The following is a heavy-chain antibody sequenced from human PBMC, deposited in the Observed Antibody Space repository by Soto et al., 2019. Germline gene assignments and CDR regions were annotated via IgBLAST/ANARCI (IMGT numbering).Heavy chain of an antibody. D-gene: IGHD6-13*01. CDR3: ARQRMIAAAGTNWFDP. CDR1: GASISSYY. J-gene: IGHJ5*02. CDR2: IYYSGST. V-gene: IGHV4-59*08. Sequence: SETLSLTCTVSGASISSYYWSWIRQPPGKGLEYIGYIYYSGSTDYNPSLKSRVTISIDTSKNQFSLKLSSVTAADTAMYYCARQRMIAAAGTNWFDPWGQGTLVTVSS.